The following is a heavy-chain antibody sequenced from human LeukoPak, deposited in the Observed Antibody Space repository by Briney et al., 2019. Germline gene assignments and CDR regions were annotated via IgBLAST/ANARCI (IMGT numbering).Heavy chain of an antibody. CDR1: AFIFSGHW. CDR2: IKEDGSER. D-gene: IGHD3-3*01. V-gene: IGHV3-7*03. J-gene: IGHJ4*02. CDR3: AKASTIFGPFDY. Sequence: PGGSLRLSCEGSAFIFSGHWMNWVRQTPGKGLEWVASIKEDGSERQYVDSVKGRFSVSRDNTKGSLFLQLNSLRAEDTAVYYCAKASTIFGPFDYWGQGTLVTVSS.